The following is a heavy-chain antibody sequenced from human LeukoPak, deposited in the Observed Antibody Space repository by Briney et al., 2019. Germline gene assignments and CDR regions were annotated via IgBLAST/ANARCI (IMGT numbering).Heavy chain of an antibody. CDR3: ATWWEPFVTY. V-gene: IGHV3-48*01. CDR2: ISSSGSSI. CDR1: GFTFSNYN. J-gene: IGHJ4*02. Sequence: GGSLRLSCAASGFTFSNYNMNWVRQAPGKGLEWVSYISSSGSSIEYADSVKGRFTISRDDARNSLYLQMNGLRAEDTAVYYCATWWEPFVTYWGQGTLVTVSS. D-gene: IGHD1-26*01.